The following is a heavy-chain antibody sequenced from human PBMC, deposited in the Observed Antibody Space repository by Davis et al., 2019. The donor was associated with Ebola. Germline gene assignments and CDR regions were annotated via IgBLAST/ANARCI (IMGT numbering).Heavy chain of an antibody. D-gene: IGHD1-20*01. CDR1: GFTFSSYG. CDR3: ARDNWNDAHQFDY. V-gene: IGHV3-30*03. Sequence: PGGSLRLSCAASGFTFSSYGMHWVRQAPGKGLEWVAVISYDGSNKYYADSVKGRFTISRDNSKNTLYLQMNSLRAEDTAVYYCARDNWNDAHQFDYWGQGTLVTVSS. J-gene: IGHJ4*02. CDR2: ISYDGSNK.